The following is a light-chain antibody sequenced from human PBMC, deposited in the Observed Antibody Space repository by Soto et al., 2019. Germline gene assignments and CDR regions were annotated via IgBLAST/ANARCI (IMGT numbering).Light chain of an antibody. CDR1: QSISSW. V-gene: IGKV1-5*03. Sequence: DIQMTQSPSTLSASVGDRVTITCRASQSISSWLAWYQQTPGKAPKLLSYKASSLESGVPSRFSGSGSGTEFTLTISTLQPDDFATYYCQQYNSYSRAFGQGTKVEIK. CDR2: KAS. CDR3: QQYNSYSRA. J-gene: IGKJ1*01.